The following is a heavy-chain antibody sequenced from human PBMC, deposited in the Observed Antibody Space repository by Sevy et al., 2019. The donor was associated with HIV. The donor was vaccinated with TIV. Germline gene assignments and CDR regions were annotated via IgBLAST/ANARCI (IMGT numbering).Heavy chain of an antibody. Sequence: ASVKVSCKASGYTFTGYYMHWVRQAPGQGLEWMGRINPNSGGTNYAQKFQGRVTMTRDTSISTAYMELSRLRSDDTAVYYCARGVGGYSYGPRYYFDYWGQRTLVTVSS. D-gene: IGHD5-18*01. CDR3: ARGVGGYSYGPRYYFDY. CDR1: GYTFTGYY. V-gene: IGHV1-2*06. CDR2: INPNSGGT. J-gene: IGHJ4*02.